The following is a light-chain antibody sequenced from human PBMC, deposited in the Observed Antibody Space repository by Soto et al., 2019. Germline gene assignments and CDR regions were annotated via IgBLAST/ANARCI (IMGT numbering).Light chain of an antibody. CDR3: QQYFSYPLT. CDR1: QSVSRN. J-gene: IGKJ4*01. CDR2: DAS. Sequence: EIVLTQSPAILSLSPGERATFSCRASQSVSRNLDWYQHKPGQTPRLLIYDASNRATGIPVRFSGSGSGTDFTLTISSLQSEDFAVYYCQQYFSYPLTFGGGTKVEIK. V-gene: IGKV3-11*01.